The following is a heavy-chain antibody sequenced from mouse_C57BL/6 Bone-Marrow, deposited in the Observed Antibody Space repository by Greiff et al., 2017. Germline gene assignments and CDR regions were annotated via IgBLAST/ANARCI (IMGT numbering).Heavy chain of an antibody. CDR3: ARGDYGYWYFDV. V-gene: IGHV1-4*01. Sequence: QVQLQQSGAELARPGASVKMSCKASGYTFTSYTMHWVKQRPGQGLEWIGYINPSSGYTKYNQKFKDKATLTADKSSSTAYMLLSSLTSEDSAVYFCARGDYGYWYFDVWGTGTTVTVSS. CDR1: GYTFTSYT. CDR2: INPSSGYT. J-gene: IGHJ1*03. D-gene: IGHD1-1*01.